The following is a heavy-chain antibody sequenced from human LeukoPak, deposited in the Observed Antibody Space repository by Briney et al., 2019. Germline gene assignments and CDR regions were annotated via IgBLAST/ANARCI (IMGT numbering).Heavy chain of an antibody. V-gene: IGHV4-59*01. CDR3: AREVENVWGSYRYIDY. CDR2: IYYSGST. J-gene: IGHJ4*02. CDR1: GDSISNFY. D-gene: IGHD3-16*02. Sequence: PSETLSLTCSVSGDSISNFYWSWIRQPPGKGLEWIGYIYYSGSTNYNPSLKSRVSISIDTSKNQFSLKLSSVTAADTAVYYCAREVENVWGSYRYIDYWGQGTLVTVSS.